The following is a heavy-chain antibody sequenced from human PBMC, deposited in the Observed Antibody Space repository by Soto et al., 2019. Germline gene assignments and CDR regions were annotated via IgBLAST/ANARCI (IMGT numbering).Heavy chain of an antibody. V-gene: IGHV4-39*01. D-gene: IGHD3-10*01. Sequence: SETLSLTCTVSGGSISSSSYYWGWIRQPPGKGLEWIGSVYYSGSTYYNPSLKSRVTISVDTSKNQFSLKLSSVTAADTAVYYCARQSGYYYGSGSYYKGHDAFDIWGQRTMVTVSS. CDR2: VYYSGST. J-gene: IGHJ3*02. CDR1: GGSISSSSYY. CDR3: ARQSGYYYGSGSYYKGHDAFDI.